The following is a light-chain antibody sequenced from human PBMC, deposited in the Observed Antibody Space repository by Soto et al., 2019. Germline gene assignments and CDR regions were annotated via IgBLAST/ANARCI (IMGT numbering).Light chain of an antibody. CDR3: CSYAGSTTVVV. CDR1: SSDVGSYNL. Sequence: QSALTQPASVSGSPGQSITISCTGTSSDVGSYNLVSWYQQHPGKAPKLMIYEGSKRPSGVSNRFSGSKSGNTASLTISGLQAEDEADYYYCSYAGSTTVVVFGGGTKVTVL. V-gene: IGLV2-23*01. CDR2: EGS. J-gene: IGLJ2*01.